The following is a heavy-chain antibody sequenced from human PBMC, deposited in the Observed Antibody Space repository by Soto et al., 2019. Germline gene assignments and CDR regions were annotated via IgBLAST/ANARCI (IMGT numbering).Heavy chain of an antibody. CDR3: AASSSVAAAGYFKF. Sequence: QVQLVQSGAEVKEPGSSVKVSCQATGDLFNNYAFNWVRQAPGQGLEWMGRISPLFSTTNSAQKFQGRVTIGADELTTIVYLEVSNLESEDTAMYYWAASSSVAAAGYFKFWGQGTLVTVSP. CDR1: GDLFNNYA. D-gene: IGHD6-13*01. CDR2: ISPLFSTT. V-gene: IGHV1-69*01. J-gene: IGHJ4*02.